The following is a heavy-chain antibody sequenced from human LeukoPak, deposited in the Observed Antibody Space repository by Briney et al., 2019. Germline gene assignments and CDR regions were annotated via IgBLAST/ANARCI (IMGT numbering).Heavy chain of an antibody. D-gene: IGHD1-26*01. CDR2: IYHTGTT. CDR1: GGLISRIEYY. Sequence: SQTLSLTCTVSGGLISRIEYYWSWIRQSPVKGLEWLGHIYHTGTTLYSPHLNNRLTVSVDSSRNQFSLTLNSVTVADTAVYYCASVSVWELATHPGGSFDYWGRGILVTVSS. CDR3: ASVSVWELATHPGGSFDY. V-gene: IGHV4-30-4*01. J-gene: IGHJ4*02.